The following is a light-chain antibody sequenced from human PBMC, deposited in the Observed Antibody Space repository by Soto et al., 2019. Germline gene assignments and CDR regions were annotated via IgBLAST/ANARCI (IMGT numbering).Light chain of an antibody. J-gene: IGKJ5*01. Sequence: DIQMTQSPSSLSVSVGDRVTITCRASQRVGKYLAWFQQKPGRAPESLIYDISTLQSGVPSKFSGSGSGTYFTLTINSLQPEDSATYYCQQYHTYPRTFGQGTRLEIK. CDR3: QQYHTYPRT. V-gene: IGKV1-16*02. CDR1: QRVGKY. CDR2: DIS.